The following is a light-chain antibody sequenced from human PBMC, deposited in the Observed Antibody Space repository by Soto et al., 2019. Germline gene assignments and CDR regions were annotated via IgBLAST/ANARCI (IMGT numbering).Light chain of an antibody. CDR2: DAS. V-gene: IGKV3-11*01. CDR1: QSVSSY. Sequence: EIVLTQSPATLSLSPGERATLSCRASQSVSSYLAWYQQKPGQAPRLLIYDASNRATGIPARFSGSGSGTDFTLTISNLEPEDFAVYYCQQRSNWPPMYTFGQGTKLESK. CDR3: QQRSNWPPMYT. J-gene: IGKJ2*01.